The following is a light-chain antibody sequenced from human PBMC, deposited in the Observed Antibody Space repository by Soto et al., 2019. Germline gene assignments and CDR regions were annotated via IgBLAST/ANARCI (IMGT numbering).Light chain of an antibody. CDR1: HTDIGTYDD. Sequence: QSALTQPTSVSGAPGQSVTISCTGNHTDIGTYDDVYWYQQHPGRAPRLLIYGITTRPSGISDRFSASKSGLTASLTISGLQPEEDYDYYCSSFTPGRIYVFGAGTQLTVL. CDR2: GIT. J-gene: IGLJ1*01. V-gene: IGLV2-14*03. CDR3: SSFTPGRIYV.